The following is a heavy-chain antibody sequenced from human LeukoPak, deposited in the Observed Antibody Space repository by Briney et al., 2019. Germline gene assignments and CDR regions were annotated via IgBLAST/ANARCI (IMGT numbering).Heavy chain of an antibody. Sequence: GGSLRLSCAASGFTFSNAWMSWVRQAPGKGLEWVGRIKSKTDGGTTDYAAPVKGRFTISRDDSKNTLYLQMNSLKTEDTAVYYCTTPHHRGYSYGSDYWGQGTLVTVSS. J-gene: IGHJ4*02. CDR1: GFTFSNAW. CDR2: IKSKTDGGTT. D-gene: IGHD5-18*01. V-gene: IGHV3-15*01. CDR3: TTPHHRGYSYGSDY.